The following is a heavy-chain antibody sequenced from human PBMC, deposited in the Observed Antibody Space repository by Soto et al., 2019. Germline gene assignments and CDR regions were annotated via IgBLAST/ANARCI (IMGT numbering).Heavy chain of an antibody. CDR2: IIPIFGTA. CDR1: GRTFSSYS. Sequence: QVQLVQSGAEVKKPGSSVKVSCKASGRTFSSYSINWVRQAPGQGLEWMGEIIPIFGTANYAHKFQGRVTITANEATSTAYRELSSLRSDDTAVYYCARDGGRHSGGIDYWGQGTLVTVSS. CDR3: ARDGGRHSGGIDY. V-gene: IGHV1-69*01. J-gene: IGHJ4*02. D-gene: IGHD1-26*01.